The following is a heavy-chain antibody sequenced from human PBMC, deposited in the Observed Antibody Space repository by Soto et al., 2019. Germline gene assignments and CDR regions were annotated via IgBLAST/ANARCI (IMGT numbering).Heavy chain of an antibody. J-gene: IGHJ6*02. Sequence: ASVQVSCKASGYTFTGYYIHWVRQAPGQGLEWMGWVNPNSGGTNYAQKFQGWVTMTRDTSISTAYMELSRLRSDDTAVYYCARDVSYYDFGSGFYGPAGGMDVWGQGTTVTVSS. CDR1: GYTFTGYY. V-gene: IGHV1-2*04. CDR2: VNPNSGGT. D-gene: IGHD3-3*01. CDR3: ARDVSYYDFGSGFYGPAGGMDV.